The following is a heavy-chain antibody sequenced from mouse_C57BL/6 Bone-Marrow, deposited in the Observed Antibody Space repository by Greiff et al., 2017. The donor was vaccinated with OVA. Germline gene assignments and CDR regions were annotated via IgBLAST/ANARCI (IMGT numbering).Heavy chain of an antibody. Sequence: GIDFSRYWMSWVRRAPGKGLEWIGEINPDSSTINYAPSLKDKFIISRDNAKNTLYLQMSKVRSEDTALYYCARSFYDGYYSPWFAYWGQGTLVTVSA. D-gene: IGHD2-3*01. CDR2: INPDSSTI. CDR1: GIDFSRYW. V-gene: IGHV4-1*01. CDR3: ARSFYDGYYSPWFAY. J-gene: IGHJ3*01.